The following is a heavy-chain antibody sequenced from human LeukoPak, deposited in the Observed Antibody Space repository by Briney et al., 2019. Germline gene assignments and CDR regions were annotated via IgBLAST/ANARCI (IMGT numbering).Heavy chain of an antibody. D-gene: IGHD3-10*01. Sequence: GGSLRLXCAASGFTFDDYAMHWVRHAPGKGLEWVSLISGDGGSTYYADSVKGRFTISRDNAKNSLYLQMNSLRAEDTAVYYCARETYYYGSGSYTHFDYWGQGTLVTVSS. J-gene: IGHJ4*02. CDR2: ISGDGGST. CDR3: ARETYYYGSGSYTHFDY. V-gene: IGHV3-43*02. CDR1: GFTFDDYA.